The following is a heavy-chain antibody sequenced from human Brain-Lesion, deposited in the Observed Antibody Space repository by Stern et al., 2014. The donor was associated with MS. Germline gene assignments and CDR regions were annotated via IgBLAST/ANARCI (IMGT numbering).Heavy chain of an antibody. V-gene: IGHV4-59*07. CDR3: ARSPGRASELDY. D-gene: IGHD1-14*01. CDR1: GGSIGRSY. Sequence: QLHDSGSGLVTPSDTLSLTCTVSGGSIGRSYWSWIRQAPGTGLDWIGYISYHGRTSYSPSLQSRVTISVDTSKNQFSLKVTSVTAADTAIYYCARSPGRASELDYWGQGILVTVSS. J-gene: IGHJ4*02. CDR2: ISYHGRT.